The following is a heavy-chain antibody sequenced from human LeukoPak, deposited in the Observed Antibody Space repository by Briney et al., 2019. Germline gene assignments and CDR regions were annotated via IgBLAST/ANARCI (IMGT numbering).Heavy chain of an antibody. CDR1: GFTFSRYG. CDR2: ISYDGSEK. V-gene: IGHV3-30*03. D-gene: IGHD2/OR15-2a*01. Sequence: GGSLRLSCAASGFTFSRYGMYWVRQAPGKGLEWVAVISYDGSEKYYADSVKGRLTISRDNSKNTLYLQMNSLRAEDTAIYYCAREGPRGNSQFDYWGQGTLVTVSS. J-gene: IGHJ4*02. CDR3: AREGPRGNSQFDY.